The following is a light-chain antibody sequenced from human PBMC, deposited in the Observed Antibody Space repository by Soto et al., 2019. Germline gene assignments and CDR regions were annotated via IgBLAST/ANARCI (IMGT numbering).Light chain of an antibody. J-gene: IGKJ1*01. Sequence: ETVLTQSPGTLSLSPGERATLSCRASQSVSNTYLAWYQQKPGQAPRLLIYGASNRATGIPDRFSGSGSGTDFTLTITRLEPEDFAMYYCQRYDSFRTFGQGTKVDIK. CDR3: QRYDSFRT. V-gene: IGKV3-20*01. CDR2: GAS. CDR1: QSVSNTY.